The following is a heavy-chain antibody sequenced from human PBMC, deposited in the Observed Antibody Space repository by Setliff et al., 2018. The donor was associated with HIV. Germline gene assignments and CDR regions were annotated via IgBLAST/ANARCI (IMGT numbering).Heavy chain of an antibody. CDR1: GGSIRSNSDH. CDR2: ISHSGNT. Sequence: SETLSLTCTVSGGSIRSNSDHWGWIRQPPGKGLEWIGGISHSGNTYYNPSLQSRVTISLDMSKNQFSLKLNSVSAADTAVYYCARDPHYYDSSGHYSYFYFDFWGLGMLVTVSS. CDR3: ARDPHYYDSSGHYSYFYFDF. V-gene: IGHV4-39*07. D-gene: IGHD3-22*01. J-gene: IGHJ4*02.